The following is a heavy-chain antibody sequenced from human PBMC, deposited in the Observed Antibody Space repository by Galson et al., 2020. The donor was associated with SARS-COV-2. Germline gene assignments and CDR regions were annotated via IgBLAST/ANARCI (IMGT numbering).Heavy chain of an antibody. J-gene: IGHJ2*01. CDR1: GYSVSTTNY. CDR3: ARQGVNMIVLVTVPGWYFDL. D-gene: IGHD3-22*01. CDR2: VYPSGTP. V-gene: IGHV4-38-2*02. Sequence: SETLSLTCTVSGYSVSTTNYWGWVRQPPGRGLEWSGSVYPSGTPYYNQSLKSRFTISVDTSKNQISLRLDSVTAADTALYYCARQGVNMIVLVTVPGWYFDLWGRGTLVTVSS.